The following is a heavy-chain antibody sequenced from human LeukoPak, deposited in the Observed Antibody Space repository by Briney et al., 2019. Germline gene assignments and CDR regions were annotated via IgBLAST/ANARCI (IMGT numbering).Heavy chain of an antibody. V-gene: IGHV3-23*01. CDR2: ISGDTRAT. CDR3: AKDVRGGDSAIEPIDY. Sequence: GGSLRLSCAVSGINFAFYAMSWVRQAPGRGLEWISTISGDTRATYYAESVKGRFTISRDNSKNTMYLQMSSLRAEDTALYYCAKDVRGGDSAIEPIDYWGQGTLVTVSS. J-gene: IGHJ4*02. CDR1: GINFAFYA. D-gene: IGHD5-18*01.